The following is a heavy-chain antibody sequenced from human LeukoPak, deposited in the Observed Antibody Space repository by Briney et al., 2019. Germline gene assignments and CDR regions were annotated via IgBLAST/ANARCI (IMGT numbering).Heavy chain of an antibody. CDR1: GGTFSSYA. D-gene: IGHD2-15*01. CDR2: IIPIFVTA. V-gene: IGHV1-69*13. J-gene: IGHJ5*02. Sequence: ASVKVSCQASGGTFSSYAISWVRQAPGQGLEWMGGIIPIFVTANYAQKFQGRVTITADESTSTAYMELTSLRSEDTAVYYCARDCSGGSCYWADWFDPWGQGTLVTVSS. CDR3: ARDCSGGSCYWADWFDP.